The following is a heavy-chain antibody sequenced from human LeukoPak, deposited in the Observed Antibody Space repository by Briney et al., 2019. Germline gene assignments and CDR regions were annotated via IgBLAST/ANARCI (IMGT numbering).Heavy chain of an antibody. Sequence: PGGSLRLSCAASGFTFSSYAMSWVRQAPGKGLEWVSAISNSGGLTYYAGSVKGRFTISRDNSRNTLYLQMNSLRAEDTALFYCAKGDNNILTGYYNSFDSWGQGTLVTVSS. CDR1: GFTFSSYA. D-gene: IGHD3-9*01. V-gene: IGHV3-23*01. CDR2: ISNSGGLT. CDR3: AKGDNNILTGYYNSFDS. J-gene: IGHJ4*02.